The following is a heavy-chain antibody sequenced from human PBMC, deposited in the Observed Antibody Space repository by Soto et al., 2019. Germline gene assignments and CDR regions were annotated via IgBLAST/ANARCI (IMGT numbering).Heavy chain of an antibody. Sequence: SSETLSLTCTVSGGSISSYYWRCIRQPAWKGLEWIVRIYTSGRTNYNPSLKSRVTMSVDTSKNQFSLKLSSVPAADTAVHYCARDYVRDSSGWYWDRRYYFDYWAQGTLVNVSS. CDR1: GGSISSYY. CDR3: ARDYVRDSSGWYWDRRYYFDY. CDR2: IYTSGRT. J-gene: IGHJ4*02. V-gene: IGHV4-4*07. D-gene: IGHD6-19*01.